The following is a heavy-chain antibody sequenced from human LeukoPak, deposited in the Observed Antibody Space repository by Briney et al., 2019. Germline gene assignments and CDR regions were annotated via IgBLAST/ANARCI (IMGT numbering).Heavy chain of an antibody. CDR2: IYYSGST. V-gene: IGHV4-59*01. D-gene: IGHD3-10*01. Sequence: SETLSLTCTVSGGSISSYYWSWIRQPPGKGLEWIGYIYYSGSTNYNPSLKSRVTISVDTSKNQFSLRLSSVTAADTAVYYCARAGITMVRGPISDWGQGNLVPVSS. CDR1: GGSISSYY. J-gene: IGHJ4*02. CDR3: ARAGITMVRGPISD.